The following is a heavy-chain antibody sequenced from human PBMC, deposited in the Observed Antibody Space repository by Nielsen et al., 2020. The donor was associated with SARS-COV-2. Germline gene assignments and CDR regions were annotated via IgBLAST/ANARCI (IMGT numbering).Heavy chain of an antibody. D-gene: IGHD6-6*01. CDR3: ARVCGVIAARSYNWFDP. Sequence: GSLRLSCTVSGGSISSSSYYWGWIRQPPGKGLEWIGSIYYSGSTYYNPSLKSRVTISVDKSKNQFSLKLSSVTAADTAVYYCARVCGVIAARSYNWFDPWGQGTLVTVSS. V-gene: IGHV4-39*07. CDR1: GGSISSSSYY. J-gene: IGHJ5*02. CDR2: IYYSGST.